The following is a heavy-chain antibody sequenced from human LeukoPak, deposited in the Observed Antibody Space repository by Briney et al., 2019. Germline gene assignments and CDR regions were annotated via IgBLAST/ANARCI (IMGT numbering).Heavy chain of an antibody. CDR3: ARGSTSAGWYPNWFDP. CDR2: IRQDGSDK. V-gene: IGHV3-7*01. J-gene: IGHJ5*02. CDR1: GFTFSNYW. D-gene: IGHD6-19*01. Sequence: GGSLRLSCAASGFTFSNYWMSWVRQAPGKGLEWVANIRQDGSDKQYVDSIKGRFTISRDNVKNSLYLQMNSLRAEDTAVYYCARGSTSAGWYPNWFDPWGQGTLVTVSS.